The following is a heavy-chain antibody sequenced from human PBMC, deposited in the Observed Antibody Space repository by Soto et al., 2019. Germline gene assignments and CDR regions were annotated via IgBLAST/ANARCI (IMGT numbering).Heavy chain of an antibody. CDR3: ARDLWGYSGIKGYFYGMDV. CDR1: GYTFTGFY. V-gene: IGHV1-2*04. J-gene: IGHJ6*02. D-gene: IGHD5-12*01. Sequence: QVQLVQSGAEVKKPGASVKVSCKASGYTFTGFYMHWVRQAPGQGPEWMGWINPNTSGTSYAQKFQGWVTLTRDTSINTAYMELIRLSSDDTAVYYCARDLWGYSGIKGYFYGMDVWGQGTTVTISS. CDR2: INPNTSGT.